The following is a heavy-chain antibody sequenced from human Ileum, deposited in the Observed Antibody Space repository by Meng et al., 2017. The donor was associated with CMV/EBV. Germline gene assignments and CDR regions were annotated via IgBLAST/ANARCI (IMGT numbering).Heavy chain of an antibody. V-gene: IGHV3-30-3*01. Sequence: GESLKISCVDSGFTFNKYAIHWVRRAPGTGLEWVALVSHDGVTKQYADSVQGRLTISRDNSQNTVVLQMDSLRGEDTAVYYCAAEYRLLNTPYFEYWGQGTVVTVSS. CDR1: GFTFNKYA. CDR2: VSHDGVTK. CDR3: AAEYRLLNTPYFEY. J-gene: IGHJ4*02. D-gene: IGHD2/OR15-2a*01.